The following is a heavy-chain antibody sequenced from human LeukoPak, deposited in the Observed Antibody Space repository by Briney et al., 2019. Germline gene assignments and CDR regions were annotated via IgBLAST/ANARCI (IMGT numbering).Heavy chain of an antibody. D-gene: IGHD3-16*02. CDR3: ATYDMITFGGVIAPY. J-gene: IGHJ4*02. CDR1: GYTFTSYY. CDR2: INPSGGST. V-gene: IGHV1-2*02. Sequence: ASVKVSCKASGYTFTSYYMHWVRQAPGQGLEWMGIINPSGGSTNYAQKFQGRVTMTRDTSISTAYMELSRLRSDDTAVYYCATYDMITFGGVIAPYWGQGTLVTVSS.